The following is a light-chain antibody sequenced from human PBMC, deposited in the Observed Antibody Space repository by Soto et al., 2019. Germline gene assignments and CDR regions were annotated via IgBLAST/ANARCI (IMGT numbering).Light chain of an antibody. CDR2: GAF. CDR3: KQYGSSPRT. J-gene: IGKJ1*01. CDR1: RSVSSY. V-gene: IGKV3-20*01. Sequence: EILSTQSRATLSLSPGERATLSCRASRSVSSYLAWYQQKPGQAHRLLIYGAFKRATGIPDRFSGSGSGTDFTLTIRRMEPEDFAVYCCKQYGSSPRTVGQGTKVDIK.